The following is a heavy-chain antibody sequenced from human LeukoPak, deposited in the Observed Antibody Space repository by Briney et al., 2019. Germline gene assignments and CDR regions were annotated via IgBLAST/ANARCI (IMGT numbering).Heavy chain of an antibody. D-gene: IGHD2-2*01. CDR3: ARGTDGYCSSTSCYAYYYDYMDV. J-gene: IGHJ6*03. CDR2: IYYSGST. V-gene: IGHV4-61*10. Sequence: PSETLSLTCTVSGGSISSGSYYWSWIRQPAGKGLEWIGYIYYSGSTNYNPSLKSRVTISVDTSKNQFSLKLSSVTAADTAVYYCARGTDGYCSSTSCYAYYYDYMDVWGKGTTVTDSS. CDR1: GGSISSGSYY.